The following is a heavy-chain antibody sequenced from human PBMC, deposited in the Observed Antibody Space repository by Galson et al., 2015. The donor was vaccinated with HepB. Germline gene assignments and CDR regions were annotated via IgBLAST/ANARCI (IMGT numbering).Heavy chain of an antibody. J-gene: IGHJ4*02. CDR3: GRGSYYFDY. V-gene: IGHV4-59*08. D-gene: IGHD6-25*01. CDR1: GGSIGYFY. Sequence: ETLSLTCTVSGGSIGYFYWSWIRQPPGKGLEWIGYVYYTGITKFNPSLKSRVAISLDTSMNQFSLKLGSVTAADTAIYYCGRGSYYFDYWGQGTLVSVSS. CDR2: VYYTGIT.